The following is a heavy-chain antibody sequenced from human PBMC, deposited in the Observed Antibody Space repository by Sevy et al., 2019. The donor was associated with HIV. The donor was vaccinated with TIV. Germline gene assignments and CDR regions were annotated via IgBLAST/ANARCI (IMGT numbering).Heavy chain of an antibody. CDR1: GFDFSIYS. Sequence: GGSLRLSCAASGFDFSIYSMSWVRQAPGKGLEWVSTLSFGCGKINYADSVKGRFTISRDNSKNSVYLQMNNMRVEDTAVYYCAREGYTKPQYYWGQGTLVTVSS. CDR3: AREGYTKPQYY. D-gene: IGHD5-12*01. V-gene: IGHV3-23*01. CDR2: LSFGCGKI. J-gene: IGHJ4*02.